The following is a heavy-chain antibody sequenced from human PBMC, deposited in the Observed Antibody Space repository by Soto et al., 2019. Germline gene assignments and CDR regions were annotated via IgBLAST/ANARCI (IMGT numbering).Heavy chain of an antibody. CDR2: INSDGSTT. CDR1: GFTFSTYW. Sequence: EVQLVESGGGLVQPGGSLRLSCAASGFTFSTYWMHLVRQVPGKGLVWVSRINSDGSTTSYADSVKGRFTISRDNAKNTLFLQMNSLRAEDTAVYYCAGGVATLLAWGQGTLVTVSS. CDR3: AGGVATLLA. D-gene: IGHD5-12*01. V-gene: IGHV3-74*01. J-gene: IGHJ5*02.